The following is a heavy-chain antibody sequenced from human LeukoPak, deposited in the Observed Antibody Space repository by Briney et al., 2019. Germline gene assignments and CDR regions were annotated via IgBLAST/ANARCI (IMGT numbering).Heavy chain of an antibody. CDR3: AKATQWLVNSLVDY. V-gene: IGHV3-30*18. Sequence: GGSLRLSCAASGFTFSSYGMHWVRQAPGKGLEWMAVISYDGSNKYYADSVKGRFTISRDNSKNTLYLQMNSLRAEDTAVYYCAKATQWLVNSLVDYWGQGTLVTVSS. CDR1: GFTFSSYG. D-gene: IGHD6-19*01. J-gene: IGHJ4*02. CDR2: ISYDGSNK.